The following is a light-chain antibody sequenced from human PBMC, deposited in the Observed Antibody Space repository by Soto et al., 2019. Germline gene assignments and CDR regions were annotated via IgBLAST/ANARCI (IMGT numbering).Light chain of an antibody. CDR2: EAS. V-gene: IGKV3-11*01. J-gene: IGKJ4*01. CDR3: QQHIKRTLT. CDR1: QTVSSS. Sequence: EIALSKTPATLSTPPGDRATPSCRASQTVSSSLAWYQQKPGQAPRLLIYEASNRATDIPARFSGSGSGADFTLTICSLEPEDFALYCCQQHIKRTLTFGGGTKVEIK.